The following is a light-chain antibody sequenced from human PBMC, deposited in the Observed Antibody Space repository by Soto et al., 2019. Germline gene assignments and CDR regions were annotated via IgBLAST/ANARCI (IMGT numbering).Light chain of an antibody. CDR1: GRDIGAYDY. CDR2: GVK. CDR3: GSYTDSITYV. J-gene: IGLJ1*01. Sequence: QSALTQPASVSGSPGQSITISCTGSGRDIGAYDYVSWYQQHPGKAPKLLIYGVKNRPSGVSYRFSGSKSGNTASLTISGLQVEDEADYYCGSYTDSITYVFGTGTKLTVL. V-gene: IGLV2-14*01.